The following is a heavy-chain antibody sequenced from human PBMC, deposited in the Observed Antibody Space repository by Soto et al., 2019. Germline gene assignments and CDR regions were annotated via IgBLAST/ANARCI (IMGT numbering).Heavy chain of an antibody. J-gene: IGHJ4*02. V-gene: IGHV3-74*01. CDR3: STDLSGQYDY. CDR2: TNEDGSRT. CDR1: GFSFSNYW. D-gene: IGHD3-16*02. Sequence: EVQLVESGGGLVQSGGSLRLSCAASGFSFSNYWMHWVRQAPGKGLVWVSRTNEDGSRTDYADSVQGRFTISRDNANNALYLHMNSLRAEDTAIYDCSTDLSGQYDYWGQGVLVTVSS.